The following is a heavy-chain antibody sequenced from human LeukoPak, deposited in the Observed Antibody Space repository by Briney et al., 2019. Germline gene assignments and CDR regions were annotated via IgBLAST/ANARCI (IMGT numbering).Heavy chain of an antibody. J-gene: IGHJ4*02. D-gene: IGHD3-22*01. Sequence: GGSLRLSCAASGLSFTSHSMIWVRQAPRKGLEWVSSVSISSSYIYYADSVKGRFTISRDNAKNSLFLQMNSLRAEDTAVYYCASGPPSDGRQVVVNDYWGQGTLVTVSS. CDR1: GLSFTSHS. V-gene: IGHV3-21*01. CDR3: ASGPPSDGRQVVVNDY. CDR2: VSISSSYI.